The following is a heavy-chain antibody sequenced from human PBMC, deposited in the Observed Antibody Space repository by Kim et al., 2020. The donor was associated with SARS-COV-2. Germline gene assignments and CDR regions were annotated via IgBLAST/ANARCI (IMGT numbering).Heavy chain of an antibody. CDR1: GFTFDDYG. Sequence: GGSLRLSCAASGFTFDDYGMSWVRQAPGKGLEWVSGINWNGGSTGYADSVKGRFTISRDNAKNSLYLQMNSLRAEDTALYHCARDRGQWWLNDAFDIWGQGTMVTVSS. D-gene: IGHD2-15*01. CDR2: INWNGGST. V-gene: IGHV3-20*01. J-gene: IGHJ3*02. CDR3: ARDRGQWWLNDAFDI.